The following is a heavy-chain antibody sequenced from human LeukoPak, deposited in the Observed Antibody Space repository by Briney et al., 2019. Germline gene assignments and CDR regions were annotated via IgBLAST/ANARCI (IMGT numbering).Heavy chain of an antibody. J-gene: IGHJ4*01. Sequence: AGGSLRLSCAASGFTFSQSWRHWVRQAPGRGLVWVSRIHGDGSRSDYADSVNGRFTILHDNATQVLYLHISGLTADDTAFYCFARGGSPSDYWGHGTLVSVSS. V-gene: IGHV3-74*01. D-gene: IGHD1-26*01. CDR1: GFTFSQSW. CDR3: ARGGSPSDY. CDR2: IHGDGSRS.